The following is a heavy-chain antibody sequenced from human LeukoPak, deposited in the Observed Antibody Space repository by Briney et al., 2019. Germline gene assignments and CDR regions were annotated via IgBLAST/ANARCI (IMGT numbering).Heavy chain of an antibody. Sequence: GGSLRLSCAGSGFTFSGFAMTWIRQAPGKGLEWVSSISGSGASTYYADSVKGRFTVSRDNSKNTVYLQLNSLRVEDTAIYYCARASWVSSTDAVRWGQGTLVTVSS. D-gene: IGHD3-16*01. V-gene: IGHV3-23*01. CDR3: ARASWVSSTDAVR. CDR1: GFTFSGFA. J-gene: IGHJ4*02. CDR2: ISGSGAST.